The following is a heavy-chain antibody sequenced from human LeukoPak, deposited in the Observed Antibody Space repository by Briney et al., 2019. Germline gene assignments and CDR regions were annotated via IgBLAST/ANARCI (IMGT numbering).Heavy chain of an antibody. D-gene: IGHD3-9*01. CDR2: FDAEDGET. CDR1: GYTLTELS. J-gene: IGHJ3*02. CDR3: ATAYPPYYDILTGYYKPNAFDI. Sequence: ASVKVSCKVSGYTLTELSMHWVRQAPGKGLEWMGGFDAEDGETIYAQKFQGRVAMTEDTSTDTAYMELSSLRAEDTAVYSCATAYPPYYDILTGYYKPNAFDIWGQGTMVTVSS. V-gene: IGHV1-24*01.